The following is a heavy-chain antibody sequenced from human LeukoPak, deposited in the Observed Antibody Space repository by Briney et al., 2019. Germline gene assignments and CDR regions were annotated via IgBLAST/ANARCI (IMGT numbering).Heavy chain of an antibody. D-gene: IGHD3-10*01. CDR1: GGSISSSSYY. CDR2: IDYSGST. V-gene: IGHV4-39*01. CDR3: ARRGVITLFDY. Sequence: SETLSLTCTVSGGSISSSSYYWGWIRQPPGKGLEWIGSIDYSGSTYYNPSLKSRVTISVDTSKNQFSLKLSSVTAADTAVYYCARRGVITLFDYWGQGTLVTVSS. J-gene: IGHJ4*02.